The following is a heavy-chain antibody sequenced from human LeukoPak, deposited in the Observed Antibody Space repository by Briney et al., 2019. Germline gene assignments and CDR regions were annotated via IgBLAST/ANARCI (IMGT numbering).Heavy chain of an antibody. V-gene: IGHV1-46*01. Sequence: ASVKVSCKASGYTFTSYYMHWVRQAPGQGLEWMGIINPSGGSTSYAQKFQGRVTMTRDTSTSTVYVELSSLRSEDTAVYYCARPCCYYDSSGYFDYWGQGTLVTVSS. CDR1: GYTFTSYY. CDR2: INPSGGST. CDR3: ARPCCYYDSSGYFDY. J-gene: IGHJ4*02. D-gene: IGHD3-22*01.